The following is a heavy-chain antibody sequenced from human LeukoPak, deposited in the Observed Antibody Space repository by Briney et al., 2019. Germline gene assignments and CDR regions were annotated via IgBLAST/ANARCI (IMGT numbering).Heavy chain of an antibody. V-gene: IGHV3-74*01. J-gene: IGHJ3*02. CDR1: GFTFSTYG. Sequence: GGSLRLSCAASGFTFSTYGMHWVRQGPGKGLVWVSRITSDGSKTDYADSVKGRFTIARDNTRNTLYLQMNSLRSEDTAVYYCARSRDAAFDIWGRGTMVTVSS. D-gene: IGHD2-2*01. CDR3: ARSRDAAFDI. CDR2: ITSDGSKT.